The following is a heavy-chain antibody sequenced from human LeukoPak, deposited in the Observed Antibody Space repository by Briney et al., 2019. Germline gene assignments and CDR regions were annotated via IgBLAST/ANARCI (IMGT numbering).Heavy chain of an antibody. CDR2: IYNSGST. V-gene: IGHV4-38-2*02. J-gene: IGHJ4*02. CDR3: ARDRAQYYDFWSGYIRGAFDY. D-gene: IGHD3-3*01. CDR1: GYSISSGYY. Sequence: PSETLSLTCTVSGYSISSGYYWGWIRQAPGKGLEWIGSIYNSGSTYYNPSLKSRVTISVDTSKNQFSLKLSSVTAADTAVYYCARDRAQYYDFWSGYIRGAFDYWGQGTLVTVSS.